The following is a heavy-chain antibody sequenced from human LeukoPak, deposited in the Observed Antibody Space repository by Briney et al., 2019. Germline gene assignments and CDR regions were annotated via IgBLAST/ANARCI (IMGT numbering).Heavy chain of an antibody. J-gene: IGHJ3*02. CDR2: IYYSGST. CDR3: ARYIVSYPHDAFDI. D-gene: IGHD1-26*01. V-gene: IGHV4-61*01. Sequence: SETLSLTCTVSGGSISSSTYYWSWIRQPPGKGLEWIGYIYYSGSTSYNPSLKSRVTISVDTSKKQFSLKLSSVTAADTAFYYCARYIVSYPHDAFDIWGQGTMVTVSS. CDR1: GGSISSSTYY.